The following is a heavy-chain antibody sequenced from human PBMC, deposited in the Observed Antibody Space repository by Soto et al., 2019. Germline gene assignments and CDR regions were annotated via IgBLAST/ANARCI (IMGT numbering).Heavy chain of an antibody. J-gene: IGHJ6*02. CDR3: ARDAYYDILTGYYGSYYYYYGMDV. CDR1: GFTFSSYA. Sequence: GGSLRLSCAASGFTFSSYAMSWVRQAPGKGLEWVSVISGSGGSTHYADSVKGRFTISRDNAKNSLYLQMNSLRAGDTAVYYCARDAYYDILTGYYGSYYYYYGMDVWGQGTTVTVSS. V-gene: IGHV3-23*01. D-gene: IGHD3-9*01. CDR2: ISGSGGST.